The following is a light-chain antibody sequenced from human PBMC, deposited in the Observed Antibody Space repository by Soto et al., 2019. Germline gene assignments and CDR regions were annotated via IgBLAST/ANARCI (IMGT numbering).Light chain of an antibody. V-gene: IGLV2-14*01. CDR1: SSDVGGYNY. J-gene: IGLJ1*01. CDR2: DVS. Sequence: QSALTQPASVSGSPGQSITISCTGTSSDVGGYNYVSWYQQHPGKAPKLMIYDVSNRPSRVSNRFSGSKSGNTASLTISGLQAEDEADYYCSSYTSSSTLYYVFGTGTKLTVL. CDR3: SSYTSSSTLYYV.